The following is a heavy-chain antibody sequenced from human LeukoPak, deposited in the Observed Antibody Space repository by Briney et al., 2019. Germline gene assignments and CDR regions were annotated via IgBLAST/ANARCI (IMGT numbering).Heavy chain of an antibody. CDR1: GIIFDHYA. Sequence: GGSLRLSCVVSGIIFDHYALHWVRQPPGKGLEWVSGISWNSGSIGYADSVKGRFTISRDNAKNSLYLQMNSLRAEDTALYYCAKDTSADYYGPYNWFDPWGQGTLVTVSS. D-gene: IGHD3-10*01. CDR2: ISWNSGSI. J-gene: IGHJ5*02. V-gene: IGHV3-9*01. CDR3: AKDTSADYYGPYNWFDP.